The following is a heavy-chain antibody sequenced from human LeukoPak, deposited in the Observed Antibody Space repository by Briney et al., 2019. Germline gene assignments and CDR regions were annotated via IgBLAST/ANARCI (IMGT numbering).Heavy chain of an antibody. V-gene: IGHV4-59*08. D-gene: IGHD6-6*01. CDR3: ATTARHCSEY. Sequence: PSETLSLTCTVSGGSISSYYWSWIRQPPGKGLEWIGYIYYSGSTYYNPSLRSRVAISMDTSNNRFSLRLDSVTAADTAVYFCATTARHCSEYWGQGTLVTVSS. CDR2: IYYSGST. J-gene: IGHJ4*02. CDR1: GGSISSYY.